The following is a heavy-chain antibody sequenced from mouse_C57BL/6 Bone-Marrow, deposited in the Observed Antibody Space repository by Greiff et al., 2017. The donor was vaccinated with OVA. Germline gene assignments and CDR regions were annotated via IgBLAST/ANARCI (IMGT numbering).Heavy chain of an antibody. J-gene: IGHJ4*01. V-gene: IGHV3-6*01. CDR3: ARDDYYGSS. Sequence: DVQLQESGPGLVKPSQSLSLTCSVTGYSITSGYYWNWIRQFPGNKLEWMGYISYDGSNNYNPSLKNRISITRDTSKNQFFLKLNSVTTEDTATYYCARDDYYGSSGGQGTSVTVSS. CDR1: GYSITSGYY. CDR2: ISYDGSN. D-gene: IGHD1-1*01.